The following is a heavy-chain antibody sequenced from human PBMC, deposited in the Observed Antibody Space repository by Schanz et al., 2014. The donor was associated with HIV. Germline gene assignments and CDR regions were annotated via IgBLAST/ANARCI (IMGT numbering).Heavy chain of an antibody. CDR1: GGSISSGGYY. Sequence: QVQLQESGPGLVKPSQTLSLTCTVSGGSISSGGYYWSWIRQHPGKGLEWIGYIYYSGSTYYNPSLKSRVTISVDTSKNQFSLKLSSVTAADPAVYYCARGYYDSSGYIHAFDIWGQGTMVTVSS. CDR2: IYYSGST. V-gene: IGHV4-31*03. J-gene: IGHJ3*02. CDR3: ARGYYDSSGYIHAFDI. D-gene: IGHD3-22*01.